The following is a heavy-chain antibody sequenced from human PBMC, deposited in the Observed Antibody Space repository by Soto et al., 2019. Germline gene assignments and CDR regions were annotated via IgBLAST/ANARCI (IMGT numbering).Heavy chain of an antibody. D-gene: IGHD5-18*01. Sequence: QVQLQESGPGLVKPSETLSLTCTGSGGSISRYYWSWIRQPPGKGLEWIGYIHYSGSTNYNPSLKSRVTISVYTSKNTFYLKLSSVTAADTAGYYCARGPSWIQLWLRPGAYYGMDVWGQGTTVTVSS. CDR2: IHYSGST. CDR1: GGSISRYY. V-gene: IGHV4-59*01. J-gene: IGHJ6*02. CDR3: ARGPSWIQLWLRPGAYYGMDV.